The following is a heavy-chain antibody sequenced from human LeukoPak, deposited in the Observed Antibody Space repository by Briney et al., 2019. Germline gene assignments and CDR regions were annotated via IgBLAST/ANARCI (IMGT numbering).Heavy chain of an antibody. J-gene: IGHJ4*02. CDR1: GGSISSGGYY. D-gene: IGHD5-18*01. V-gene: IGHV4-31*03. Sequence: SSQTLSLTCTVSGGSISSGGYYWSWIRQHPGKGLEWIGYIYYSGSTYYNPSLKSRVTISVDTSKNRFSLKLSSVTAADTAVYYCARVLWDTAMGSQFDYWGQGTLVTVSS. CDR3: ARVLWDTAMGSQFDY. CDR2: IYYSGST.